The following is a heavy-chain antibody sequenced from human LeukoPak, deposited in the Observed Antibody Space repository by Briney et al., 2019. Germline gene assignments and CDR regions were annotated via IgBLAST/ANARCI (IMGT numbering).Heavy chain of an antibody. CDR3: AVGGTRREYFDY. CDR2: VSHDGRNQ. Sequence: GGSLRLSCAASRFTFSNYAMHWVRQAPGKGLEWVAIVSHDGRNQYYAESVKGRFTISRDNSKNTLYLQMNSLRAEDTAVYYCAVGGTRREYFDYWGQGTLVTVSS. CDR1: RFTFSNYA. J-gene: IGHJ4*02. V-gene: IGHV3-30*04. D-gene: IGHD2-15*01.